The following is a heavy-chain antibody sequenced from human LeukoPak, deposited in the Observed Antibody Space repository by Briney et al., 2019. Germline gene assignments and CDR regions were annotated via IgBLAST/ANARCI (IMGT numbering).Heavy chain of an antibody. V-gene: IGHV3-7*03. D-gene: IGHD3-10*01. CDR1: GFTFSSYW. CDR2: IKQDGSDK. Sequence: PGGSLRLSCAASGFTFSSYWMSWVHQAPGKGLEWVANIKQDGSDKYYLDSVKGRFTISRDNAKSSLYLQMNSLRAEDTAVYYCASLMARGVIWIDSWGQGTLVTVSS. J-gene: IGHJ4*02. CDR3: ASLMARGVIWIDS.